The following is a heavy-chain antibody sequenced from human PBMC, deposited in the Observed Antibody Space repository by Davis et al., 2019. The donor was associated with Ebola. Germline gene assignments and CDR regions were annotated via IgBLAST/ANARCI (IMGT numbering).Heavy chain of an antibody. CDR1: GGSISSGDYY. CDR2: IYYSGST. D-gene: IGHD3-10*01. J-gene: IGHJ5*02. CDR3: ARDSGRGWFDP. Sequence: MPSETLSLTCTVSGGSISSGDYYWSWIRQPPGKGLEWIGYIYYSGSTNYNPSLKSRVTISVDTSKNQFSLKLSSVTAADTAVYYCARDSGRGWFDPWGQGTLVTVSS. V-gene: IGHV4-61*08.